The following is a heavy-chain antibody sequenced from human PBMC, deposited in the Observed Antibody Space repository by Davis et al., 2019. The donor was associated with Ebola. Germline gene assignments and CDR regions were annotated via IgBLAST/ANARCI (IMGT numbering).Heavy chain of an antibody. Sequence: SVKVSCKASGGTFSSYTISWVRQAPGQGLEWMGRIIPILGIANYAQKFQGRVTITADKSTSTAYMELSSLRSEDTAVYYCARVEADIVLMVYAPFDYWGQGTLVTVSS. CDR3: ARVEADIVLMVYAPFDY. V-gene: IGHV1-69*02. J-gene: IGHJ4*02. D-gene: IGHD2-8*01. CDR1: GGTFSSYT. CDR2: IIPILGIA.